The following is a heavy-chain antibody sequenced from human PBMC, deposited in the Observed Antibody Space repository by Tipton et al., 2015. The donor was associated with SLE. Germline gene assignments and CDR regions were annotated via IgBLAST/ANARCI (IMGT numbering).Heavy chain of an antibody. CDR3: ASGERASAFDI. CDR2: IYYSGST. Sequence: TLSLTCTVSGGSISSSSYYWSWIRQPPGKGLEWIGYIYYSGSTNYNPSLKSRVTISVDTSKNQFSLKLSSVTAADTAVYYCASGERASAFDIWGQGTMVTVSS. D-gene: IGHD3-10*01. CDR1: GGSISSSSYY. J-gene: IGHJ3*02. V-gene: IGHV4-61*01.